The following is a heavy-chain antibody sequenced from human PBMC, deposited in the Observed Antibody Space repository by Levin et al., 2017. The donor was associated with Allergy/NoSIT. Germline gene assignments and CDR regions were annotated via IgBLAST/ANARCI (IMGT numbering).Heavy chain of an antibody. CDR1: GFSLSTSGVG. J-gene: IGHJ5*02. Sequence: SGPTLVKPTQTLTLTCTFSGFSLSTSGVGVGWIRQPPGKALEWLALIYWDDDKRYSPSLKSRLTITKDTSKNQVVLTMTNMDPVDTATYYCAHRGPGWVYGDYPMGWFDPWGQGTLVTVSS. CDR2: IYWDDDK. D-gene: IGHD4-17*01. V-gene: IGHV2-5*02. CDR3: AHRGPGWVYGDYPMGWFDP.